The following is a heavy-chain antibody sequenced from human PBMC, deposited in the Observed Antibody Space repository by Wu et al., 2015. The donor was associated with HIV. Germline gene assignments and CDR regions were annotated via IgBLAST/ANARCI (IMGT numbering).Heavy chain of an antibody. J-gene: IGHJ1*01. CDR2: MDPKTGSA. CDR1: GYRFTSFN. CDR3: ARVGVLLTSAQLLGYFQH. V-gene: IGHV1-8*02. D-gene: IGHD1-26*01. Sequence: QVQLVQSGTVVLKPGTSVRVSCKISGYRFTSFNINWIRQVHGRGLEWVGWMDPKTGSAAFGHNFQGRVSMTRNNSISTAYMDLSRVTSDDTAIYYCARVGVLLTSAQLLGYFQHWGQGTRVVVSS.